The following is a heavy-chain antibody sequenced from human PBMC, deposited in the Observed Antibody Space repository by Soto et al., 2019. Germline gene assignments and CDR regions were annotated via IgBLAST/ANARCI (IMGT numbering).Heavy chain of an antibody. CDR3: ARVANYYDSSGKPSIDY. D-gene: IGHD3-22*01. CDR2: IIPIFVTA. CDR1: GGTFSSYA. Sequence: SVKVSCKASGGTFSSYAISWVRQAPGQGLEWMGGIIPIFVTANYAQKFQGRVTITADKSTSIAYMELSSLRSEDTAVYYCARVANYYDSSGKPSIDYWGQGTLVTVSS. J-gene: IGHJ4*02. V-gene: IGHV1-69*06.